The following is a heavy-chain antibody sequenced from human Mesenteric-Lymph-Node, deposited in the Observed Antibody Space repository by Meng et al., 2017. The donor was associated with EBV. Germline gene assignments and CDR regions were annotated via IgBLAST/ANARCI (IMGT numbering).Heavy chain of an antibody. CDR1: GYSFTGYH. CDR2: INPDSGGT. CDR3: ARLTTVTPNWFDP. Sequence: QVALVQSGPEVKKPGASVKVSCKASGYSFTGYHMHWVRQAPGQGLEWMGRINPDSGGTNYAQKFQGRVTMTRDTSISTAYMELSGLRSDDTAVYYCARLTTVTPNWFDPWGQGTLVTVSS. V-gene: IGHV1-2*06. J-gene: IGHJ5*02. D-gene: IGHD4-17*01.